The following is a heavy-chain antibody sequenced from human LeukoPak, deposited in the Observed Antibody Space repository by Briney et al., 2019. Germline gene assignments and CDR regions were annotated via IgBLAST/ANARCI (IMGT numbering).Heavy chain of an antibody. CDR2: ISSGSRST. V-gene: IGHV3-11*06. CDR3: ARLHYYDTRPTFDP. Sequence: NPGGSLRLSCAASGFTFSDYYKSWIRQAPGKGLEWVSYISSGSRSTNYADSVKGRFTISRDNAKNSLYLQMNSLRGEDTAVYYCARLHYYDTRPTFDPWGQGTLVTVSS. J-gene: IGHJ5*02. D-gene: IGHD3-22*01. CDR1: GFTFSDYY.